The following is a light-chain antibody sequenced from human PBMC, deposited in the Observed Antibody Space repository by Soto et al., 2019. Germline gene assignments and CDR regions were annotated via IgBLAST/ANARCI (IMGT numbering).Light chain of an antibody. Sequence: QAVVTQSSSASASLGSSVKLTCTLSSGHSSNIIAWHQQQPGKAPRYLMNLEGSGSYNKGSGVPDRFSGSSSGADRYLTISNLQFEDEADYYCETWDTNTRVFGGGTKLTVL. CDR3: ETWDTNTRV. CDR2: LEGSGSY. J-gene: IGLJ2*01. V-gene: IGLV4-60*02. CDR1: SGHSSNI.